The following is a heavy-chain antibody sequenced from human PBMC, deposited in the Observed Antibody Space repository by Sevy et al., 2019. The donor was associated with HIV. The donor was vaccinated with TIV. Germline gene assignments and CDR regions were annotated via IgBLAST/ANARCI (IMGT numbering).Heavy chain of an antibody. CDR1: GFTFSAYA. CDR2: IWSDGAYQ. Sequence: GGSLRLSCTTSGFTFSAYAMHWVRQAPGKGLEWVAIIWSDGAYQYHGDSVKGRFTISRDNSKNTLYLQMNSLRVEDTAVNYCARGGYYYDNAAYYAFDSWGQGTLVTVSS. V-gene: IGHV3-33*01. D-gene: IGHD3-22*01. J-gene: IGHJ4*02. CDR3: ARGGYYYDNAAYYAFDS.